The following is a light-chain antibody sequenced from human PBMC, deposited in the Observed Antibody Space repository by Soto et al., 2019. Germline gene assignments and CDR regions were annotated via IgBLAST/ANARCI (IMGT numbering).Light chain of an antibody. J-gene: IGLJ3*02. CDR2: DVS. V-gene: IGLV2-11*01. Sequence: QSALTQPRSASGSPGQSITISCTGTSSDVGGYNYVSWYQQHPAKAPKLIIFDVSKRPSGVPNRFSGSKSGNTASLTISGLQAEDEADYYCISYIPSTTTHWVFGGGTKLTVL. CDR1: SSDVGGYNY. CDR3: ISYIPSTTTHWV.